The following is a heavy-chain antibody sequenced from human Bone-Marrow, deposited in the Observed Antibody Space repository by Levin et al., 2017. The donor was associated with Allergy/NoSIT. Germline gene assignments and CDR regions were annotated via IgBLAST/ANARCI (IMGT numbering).Heavy chain of an antibody. J-gene: IGHJ4*02. V-gene: IGHV3-13*04. CDR2: IGTAGDT. D-gene: IGHD6-19*01. Sequence: GGSLRLSCAASGFTFSSYDMHWVRQATGKGLEWVSAIGTAGDTYYPGSVKGRFTISRENAKNSLYLQMNSLRAGDTAVYYCARAQLHGYSSGRYYFDYWGQGTLVTVSS. CDR3: ARAQLHGYSSGRYYFDY. CDR1: GFTFSSYD.